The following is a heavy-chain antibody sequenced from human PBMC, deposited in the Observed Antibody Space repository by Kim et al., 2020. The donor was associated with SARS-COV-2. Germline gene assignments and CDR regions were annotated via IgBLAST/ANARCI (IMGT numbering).Heavy chain of an antibody. CDR2: INTNTGNP. Sequence: ASVKVSCKASGYTFTSYAMNWVRQAPGQGLEWMGWINTNTGNPTYAQGFTGRFVFSLDTSVSTAYLQISSLKAEDTAVYYCARGGHCSSTSCYVVGINYWGQGTLVIVSS. D-gene: IGHD2-2*01. J-gene: IGHJ4*02. CDR3: ARGGHCSSTSCYVVGINY. V-gene: IGHV7-4-1*02. CDR1: GYTFTSYA.